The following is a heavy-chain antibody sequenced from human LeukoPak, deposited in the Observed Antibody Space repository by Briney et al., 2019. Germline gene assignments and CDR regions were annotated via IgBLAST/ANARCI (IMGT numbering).Heavy chain of an antibody. CDR1: GFTVSSNY. Sequence: GGSLRLSCAASGFTVSSNYMSWVRQAPGKGLEWVSVIYSGGSIYSADSVKGRFTISRDNSKNTLHLQMNSLRAEDTAVYYCARGYYDILTGSRPEYFQHWGQGTLVTVSS. CDR2: IYSGGSI. V-gene: IGHV3-53*01. D-gene: IGHD3-9*01. J-gene: IGHJ1*01. CDR3: ARGYYDILTGSRPEYFQH.